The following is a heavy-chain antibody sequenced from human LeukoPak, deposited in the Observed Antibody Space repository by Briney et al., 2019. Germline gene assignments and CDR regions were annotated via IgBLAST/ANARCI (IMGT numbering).Heavy chain of an antibody. CDR1: GGSISGYY. J-gene: IGHJ2*01. CDR2: RYYSGSS. Sequence: PSETLSLTCTVSGGSISGYYWSWLRQPPGKGLEWIGYRYYSGSSNYNPSLKSRVTISVDTSKNQFSLKMSSVTSADTAVYYCATASGSGSNWYFDVWGRGTLVTVSS. CDR3: ATASGSGSNWYFDV. V-gene: IGHV4-59*01. D-gene: IGHD3-10*01.